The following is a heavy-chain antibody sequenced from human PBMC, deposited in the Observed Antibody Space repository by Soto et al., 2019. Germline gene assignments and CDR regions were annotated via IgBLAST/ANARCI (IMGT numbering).Heavy chain of an antibody. CDR1: GGSISSGDYY. CDR2: IYYSGST. CDR3: ARGGSSSWYIHKPINQIDY. J-gene: IGHJ4*02. D-gene: IGHD6-13*01. Sequence: SETLSLTCTVSGGSISSGDYYWSWIRQPPGKGLEWIGYIYYSGSTYYNPSLKSRVTISVDTYKNQFSLKLSSVTAADTAVYYCARGGSSSWYIHKPINQIDYWGQGTLVTVSS. V-gene: IGHV4-30-4*01.